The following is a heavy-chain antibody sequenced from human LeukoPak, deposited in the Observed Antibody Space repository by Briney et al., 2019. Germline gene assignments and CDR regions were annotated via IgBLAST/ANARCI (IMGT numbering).Heavy chain of an antibody. CDR1: GFTFSSYW. J-gene: IGHJ4*02. CDR2: IKQDGSEE. Sequence: GGSLRLSCAASGFTFSSYWMSWVRQAPGKGLEWMANIKQDGSEEYYVDSVKGRFTISRDNAKNSLYLQMNSLRAEDTAVYYCATNLNYDREFDYWGQGTLVTVSS. CDR3: ATNLNYDREFDY. D-gene: IGHD3-22*01. V-gene: IGHV3-7*02.